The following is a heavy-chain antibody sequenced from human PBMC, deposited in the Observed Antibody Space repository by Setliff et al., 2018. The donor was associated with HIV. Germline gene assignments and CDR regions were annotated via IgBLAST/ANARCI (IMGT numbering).Heavy chain of an antibody. CDR3: AREGDCSGGSCYYYYGMDV. Sequence: SVKVSCKASGGTFSSYAISWVRQAPGQGLEWMGGIIPIFGTANYAQKFQGRVTITTDESTSTAYMELNSLRSEDTAVYYCAREGDCSGGSCYYYYGMDVWGQGTTVTVSS. CDR2: IIPIFGTA. D-gene: IGHD2-15*01. V-gene: IGHV1-69*05. CDR1: GGTFSSYA. J-gene: IGHJ6*02.